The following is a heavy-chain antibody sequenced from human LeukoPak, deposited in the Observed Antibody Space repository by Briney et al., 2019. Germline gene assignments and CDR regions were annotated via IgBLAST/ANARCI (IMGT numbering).Heavy chain of an antibody. Sequence: GESLKISCKGSGYSFSFTSYWIGWVRQMPGKGLEWMGIIYPGDSDTRYSPSFQGQVTISADKSISTAYLQWSSLKASDTAMYYCARAKEGGSYLYWGQGTLVTVSS. CDR3: ARAKEGGSYLY. CDR2: IYPGDSDT. V-gene: IGHV5-51*01. D-gene: IGHD1-26*01. CDR1: GYSFSFTSYW. J-gene: IGHJ4*02.